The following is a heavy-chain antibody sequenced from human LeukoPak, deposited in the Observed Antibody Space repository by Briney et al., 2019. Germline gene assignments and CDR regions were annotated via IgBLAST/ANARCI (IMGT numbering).Heavy chain of an antibody. CDR1: GFTFSSYA. CDR2: MRSKTDGGTT. CDR3: ATSNLAT. Sequence: GGSLRLSCAASGFTFSSYAMSWVRQAPGKGLEWVGRMRSKTDGGTTEYAAPVKGRFTISRDDSKNTLYVQMNSLKTEDTAVYYCATSNLATWGQGTLVTVSS. J-gene: IGHJ5*02. V-gene: IGHV3-15*01.